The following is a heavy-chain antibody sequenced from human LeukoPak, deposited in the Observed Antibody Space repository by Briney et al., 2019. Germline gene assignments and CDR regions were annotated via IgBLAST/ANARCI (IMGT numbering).Heavy chain of an antibody. CDR1: GFTFSNFL. J-gene: IGHJ6*02. D-gene: IGHD3-22*01. Sequence: GGSLRLSCAASGFTFSNFLMTWVRQAPGKGPEWVSAISGSGGDTYYADSVKGRFSISRDSSKNTVYLQMNSLRDEDTAVYYCARARPWDSSRSYYFGMDVWGHGTTVTVSS. V-gene: IGHV3-23*01. CDR3: ARARPWDSSRSYYFGMDV. CDR2: ISGSGGDT.